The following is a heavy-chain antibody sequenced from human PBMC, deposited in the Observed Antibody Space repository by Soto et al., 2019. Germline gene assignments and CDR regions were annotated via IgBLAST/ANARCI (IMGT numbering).Heavy chain of an antibody. CDR3: ARDRDGYNSNWFDP. V-gene: IGHV3-21*01. CDR2: ISTGSSYI. J-gene: IGHJ5*02. Sequence: GGSLRLSCAASGFTFSTYNMNWVRHAPGKGLEWVSSISTGSSYIYYADSVKGRFTISRDNAQNSLYLQMNSLRAEDTAVYYCARDRDGYNSNWFDPWGQGTLVTVSS. D-gene: IGHD5-12*01. CDR1: GFTFSTYN.